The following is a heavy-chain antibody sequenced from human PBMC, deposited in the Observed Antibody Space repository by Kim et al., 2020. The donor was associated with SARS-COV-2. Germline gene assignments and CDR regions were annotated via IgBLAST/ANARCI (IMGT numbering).Heavy chain of an antibody. V-gene: IGHV4-39*01. CDR3: ARPGSDCVMAV. D-gene: IGHD1-26*01. J-gene: IGHJ6*02. Sequence: SETLSLTCAVSGGSISRNNYYRVVIHHPPERRVGWMGIIHYSRTTYYTPPNKRRLTTSVDTYNHQFFLQLTAVTAAATADYYCARPGSDCVMAVWYQ. CDR2: IHYSRTT. CDR1: GGSISRNNYY.